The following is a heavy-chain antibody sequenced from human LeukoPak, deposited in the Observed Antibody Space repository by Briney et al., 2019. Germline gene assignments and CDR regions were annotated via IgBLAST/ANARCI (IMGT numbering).Heavy chain of an antibody. CDR3: ARPVLRYSDWLPNGMDV. D-gene: IGHD3-9*01. J-gene: IGHJ6*02. Sequence: SETLSLTCTVSGGSISSSSYYWGWIRQPPGKGLEWIGSIYYSGSTYYNPSLKSRVTISVDTSKNQFSLKLSSVTAADTAVYYCARPVLRYSDWLPNGMDVWGQGTTVTVSS. V-gene: IGHV4-39*01. CDR2: IYYSGST. CDR1: GGSISSSSYY.